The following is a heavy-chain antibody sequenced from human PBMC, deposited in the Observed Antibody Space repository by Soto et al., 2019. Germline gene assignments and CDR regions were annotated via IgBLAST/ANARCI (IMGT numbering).Heavy chain of an antibody. V-gene: IGHV1-69*12. CDR2: FIPIFGTA. J-gene: IGHJ3*02. D-gene: IGHD5-12*01. CDR1: GGTFSSYA. Sequence: QVQLVQSGAEVKKPGSSVKVSCKASGGTFSSYAISWVRQAPGQGLEWMGGFIPIFGTANYAQKFQGRVTITADEPTSTAYMELRSLRSEDTGVYYCARSRDGYNQSLDAFDIWGQGTMVTVSS. CDR3: ARSRDGYNQSLDAFDI.